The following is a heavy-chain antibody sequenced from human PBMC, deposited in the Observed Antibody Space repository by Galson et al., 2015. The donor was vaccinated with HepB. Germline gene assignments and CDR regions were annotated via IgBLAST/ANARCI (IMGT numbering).Heavy chain of an antibody. V-gene: IGHV3-23*01. CDR2: ISGSGGST. D-gene: IGHD2-15*01. Sequence: SLRLSCAASGFTFSSYAMSWVRQAPGKGLEWVSAISGSGGSTYYADSVKGRFTISRDNSKNTLYLQMNSLRAEDTAVYYCAKARPGYCSGGSCLRAYYYYGMDVWGQGTTVTVSS. J-gene: IGHJ6*02. CDR3: AKARPGYCSGGSCLRAYYYYGMDV. CDR1: GFTFSSYA.